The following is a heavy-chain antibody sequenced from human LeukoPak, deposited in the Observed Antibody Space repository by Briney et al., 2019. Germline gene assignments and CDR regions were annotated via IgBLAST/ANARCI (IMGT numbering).Heavy chain of an antibody. CDR1: GGSISSYY. V-gene: IGHV4-4*07. CDR2: IYTSWST. Sequence: SETLSLTCRVSGGSISSYYWSWIRQPAGQGLEWIGRIYTSWSTNYNPPLQSRVTMSVDTSNNHISLHLRSVTAADTAVYYCGGRVGRHRTYYYYMDVWGKGTTVTVSS. J-gene: IGHJ6*03. D-gene: IGHD1-26*01. CDR3: GGRVGRHRTYYYYMDV.